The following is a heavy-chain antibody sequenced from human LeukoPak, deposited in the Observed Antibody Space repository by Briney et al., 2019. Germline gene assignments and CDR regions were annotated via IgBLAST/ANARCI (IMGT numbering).Heavy chain of an antibody. CDR3: AKDYCSSTSCYIDY. CDR2: IRYDGSNK. Sequence: GGSLRLSCAASGFTFSSYGMHWVRQAPGKGLEWVAFIRYDGSNKYYADSVKGRFTISRDNSENTLYLQMNSLRAEDTAVYYCAKDYCSSTSCYIDYWGQGTLVTVSS. V-gene: IGHV3-30*02. D-gene: IGHD2-2*02. CDR1: GFTFSSYG. J-gene: IGHJ4*02.